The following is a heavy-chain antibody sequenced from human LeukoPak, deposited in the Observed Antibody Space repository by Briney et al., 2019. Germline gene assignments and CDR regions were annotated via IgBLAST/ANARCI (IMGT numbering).Heavy chain of an antibody. CDR1: GFTVSSNY. CDR3: AKFQGLKPGYTFAFDI. Sequence: GGSLRLSCAASGFTVSSNYMSWVRQAPGKGLEWVSVIYSGGSTYYADSVKGRFTISRHNSKNTLYLQMNSLRAEDTAVYSCAKFQGLKPGYTFAFDIWGQGTRVTVSS. D-gene: IGHD5-18*01. V-gene: IGHV3-53*04. J-gene: IGHJ3*02. CDR2: IYSGGST.